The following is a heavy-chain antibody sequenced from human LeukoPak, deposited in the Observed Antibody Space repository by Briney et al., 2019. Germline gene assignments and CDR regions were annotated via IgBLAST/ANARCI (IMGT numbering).Heavy chain of an antibody. J-gene: IGHJ6*03. CDR1: GFTFSSYT. V-gene: IGHV3-7*01. Sequence: PGGSLRLSCAASGFTFSSYTMSWVRQAPGEGLEWVANIKQDGSEEYYVDSLKGRFTVSRDNARNSLYLQINSLRAGDTAVYYCARVGAAEYYYYYMDVWGKGTTVTVSS. CDR3: ARVGAAEYYYYYMDV. CDR2: IKQDGSEE. D-gene: IGHD2-15*01.